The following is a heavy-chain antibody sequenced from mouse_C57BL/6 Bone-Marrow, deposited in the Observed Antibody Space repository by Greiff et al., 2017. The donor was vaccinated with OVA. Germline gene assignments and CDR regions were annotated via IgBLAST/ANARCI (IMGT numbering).Heavy chain of an antibody. Sequence: VQLQESGAELVRPGTSVKMSCKASGYTFTNYWIGWAKQRPGHGLEWIGDIYPGGGYTNYNEKFKGKATLTADKSSSTAYMQFSSLTSEDSAIYYCARYYYGNYDAMDYWGQGTSVTVSS. V-gene: IGHV1-63*01. CDR2: IYPGGGYT. CDR1: GYTFTNYW. J-gene: IGHJ4*01. CDR3: ARYYYGNYDAMDY. D-gene: IGHD2-1*01.